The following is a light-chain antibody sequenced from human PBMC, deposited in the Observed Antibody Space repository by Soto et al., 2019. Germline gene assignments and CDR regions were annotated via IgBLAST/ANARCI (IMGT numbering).Light chain of an antibody. V-gene: IGKV1-5*03. CDR2: KAS. J-gene: IGKJ2*01. CDR3: QQYKSLYT. CDR1: QSISSW. Sequence: DIQMTQSPSTLSASVGDRVAITCRASQSISSWLAWYQQKPGKAPKLLIYKASSLESGVPSRFRGSGSGTEFTLTISSLQPDDFATYYCQQYKSLYTFGQGTKLEIK.